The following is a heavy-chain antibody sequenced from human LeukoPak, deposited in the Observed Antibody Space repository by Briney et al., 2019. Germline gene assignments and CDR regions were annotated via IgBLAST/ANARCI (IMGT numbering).Heavy chain of an antibody. CDR2: INPNSGAT. V-gene: IGHV1-2*02. D-gene: IGHD2-2*01. CDR3: ATLMGYCSSTSCSDAFDI. CDR1: GYTFTGYY. J-gene: IGHJ3*02. Sequence: ASVKVSCKASGYTFTGYYMHWVRQAPGQGLEWMGWINPNSGATNYAQKFQGRVTMTRDTSISTAYMELSRLRSDDTAVYYCATLMGYCSSTSCSDAFDIWGQGTMVTVSS.